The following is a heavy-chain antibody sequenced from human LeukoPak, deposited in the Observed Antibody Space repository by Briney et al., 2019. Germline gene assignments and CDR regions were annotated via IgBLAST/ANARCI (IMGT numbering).Heavy chain of an antibody. V-gene: IGHV3-23*01. CDR2: ISGSGGST. CDR3: AKYRSSWYSVDY. Sequence: GGSLRLSCAASCFTFSSYAMSWVRQAPGKGLEWVSAISGSGGSTYYADSVKGRFTISRDNSKNTLYLQMNSLRAEDTAVYYCAKYRSSWYSVDYWGPGTLVSVSS. D-gene: IGHD6-13*01. CDR1: CFTFSSYA. J-gene: IGHJ4*02.